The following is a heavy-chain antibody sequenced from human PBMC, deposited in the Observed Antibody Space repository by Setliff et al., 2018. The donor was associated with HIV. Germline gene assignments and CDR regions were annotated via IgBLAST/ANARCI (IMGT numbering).Heavy chain of an antibody. J-gene: IGHJ6*02. V-gene: IGHV1-18*01. D-gene: IGHD6-19*01. CDR1: GYTFKTYG. Sequence: ASVKVSCKASGYTFKTYGISWVRQAPGHGLEWMGWISPYNGHTSYAQNFQGRVTMTIDTSTSRAYMELKSLTSDDTAAYFCARLGSGWSDSYYYAMDVWGQGTTVTVSS. CDR2: ISPYNGHT. CDR3: ARLGSGWSDSYYYAMDV.